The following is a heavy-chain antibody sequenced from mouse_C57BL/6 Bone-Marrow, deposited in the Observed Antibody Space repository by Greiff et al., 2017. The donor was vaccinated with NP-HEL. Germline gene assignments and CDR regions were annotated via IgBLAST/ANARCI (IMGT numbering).Heavy chain of an antibody. D-gene: IGHD1-1*01. CDR3: ARDYGHWYFDV. CDR2: ISSGSSTI. J-gene: IGHJ1*03. V-gene: IGHV5-17*01. CDR1: GFTFSDYG. Sequence: EVKLMESGGGLVKPGGSLKLSCAASGFTFSDYGMHWVRQAPEKGLEWVAYISSGSSTIYYADTVKGRFTISRDNAKNTLFLQMTSLRSEDTAMYYCARDYGHWYFDVWGTGTTVTVSS.